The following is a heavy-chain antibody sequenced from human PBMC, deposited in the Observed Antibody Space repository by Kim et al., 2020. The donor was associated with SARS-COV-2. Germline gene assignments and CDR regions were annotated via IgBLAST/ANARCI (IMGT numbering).Heavy chain of an antibody. Sequence: GGSLRLSCAASGFTFSSYAMSWVRQAPGKGLEWVSAISGSGGSTYYADSVKGRFTISRDNSKNTLYLQMNSLRAEDTAVYYCARPPRLADAFDIWGQGTMVTVSS. CDR2: ISGSGGST. V-gene: IGHV3-23*01. CDR3: ARPPRLADAFDI. CDR1: GFTFSSYA. J-gene: IGHJ3*02. D-gene: IGHD6-19*01.